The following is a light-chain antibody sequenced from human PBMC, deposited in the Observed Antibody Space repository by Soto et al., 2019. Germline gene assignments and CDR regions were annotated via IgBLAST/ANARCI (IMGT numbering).Light chain of an antibody. V-gene: IGKV3-15*01. Sequence: EIVMTQSPATLSVSPGERATLSCRASQSVSSNLTWYQQKPGQAPRLLIYGASTRVTGIPARFSGSGSGTEFTVTISSLQSEDFAVYYCQQYNNWPPAFGQGTKVEIK. CDR1: QSVSSN. CDR2: GAS. CDR3: QQYNNWPPA. J-gene: IGKJ1*01.